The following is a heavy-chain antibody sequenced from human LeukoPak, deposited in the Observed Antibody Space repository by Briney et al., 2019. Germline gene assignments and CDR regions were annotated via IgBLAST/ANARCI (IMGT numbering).Heavy chain of an antibody. CDR3: AATDRFLDPNWSKRQISTGSRFDY. J-gene: IGHJ4*02. V-gene: IGHV1-46*01. CDR1: GYTFTSYY. CDR2: INPSGGST. Sequence: ASVKVSCKASGYTFTSYYMHWVRQAPGQGLEWMGIINPSGGSTSYAQKFQGRVTMTRDTSTSTVYMELSSLRSEDTAAYYCAATDRFLDPNWSKRQISTGSRFDYWGQGTLVTASS. D-gene: IGHD3-3*01.